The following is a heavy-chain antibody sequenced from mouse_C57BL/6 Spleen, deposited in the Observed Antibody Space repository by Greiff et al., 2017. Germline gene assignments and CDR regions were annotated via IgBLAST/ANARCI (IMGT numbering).Heavy chain of an antibody. J-gene: IGHJ1*03. CDR2: ISSGSSTI. Sequence: EVQRVESGGGLVKPGGSLKLSCAASGFTFSDYGMHWVRQAPEKGLEWVAYISSGSSTIYYADTVKGRFTISRDNAKNTLFLQMTSLRSEDTAMYYCARMVTTGYWYFDVWGTGTTVTVSS. CDR3: ARMVTTGYWYFDV. V-gene: IGHV5-17*01. CDR1: GFTFSDYG. D-gene: IGHD2-2*01.